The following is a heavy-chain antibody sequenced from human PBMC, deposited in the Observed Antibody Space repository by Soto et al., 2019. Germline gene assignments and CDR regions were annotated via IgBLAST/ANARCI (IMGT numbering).Heavy chain of an antibody. CDR2: ISAYNGNT. D-gene: IGHD2-15*01. J-gene: IGHJ4*02. CDR3: VVAAQPYYFDY. V-gene: IGHV1-18*01. CDR1: GYTFTSYD. Sequence: GASVKVSCKASGYTFTSYDINWVRQATGQGLEWMGWISAYNGNTNYAQKLQGRVTITTDTSTSTAYMELRSLRSDDTAVYYCVVAAQPYYFDYWGQGTLVTVSS.